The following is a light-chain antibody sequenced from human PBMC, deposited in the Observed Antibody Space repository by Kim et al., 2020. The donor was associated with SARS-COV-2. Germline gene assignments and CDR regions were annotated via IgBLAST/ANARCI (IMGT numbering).Light chain of an antibody. CDR1: SSNIGNNY. CDR2: DNN. J-gene: IGLJ3*02. V-gene: IGLV1-51*01. Sequence: ISCSGSSSNIGNNYVSWYQQLPGTAPKLLIYDNNKRPSGIPDRFSGSKSGTSATLGITGLQTGDEADYYCGTWDSSLSAGPWVFGGGTKLTVL. CDR3: GTWDSSLSAGPWV.